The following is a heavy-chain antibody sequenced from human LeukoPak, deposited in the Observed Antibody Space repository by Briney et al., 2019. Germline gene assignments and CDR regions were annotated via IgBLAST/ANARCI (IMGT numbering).Heavy chain of an antibody. CDR2: INSDGSST. J-gene: IGHJ4*02. CDR1: GFTFSSYW. D-gene: IGHD6-25*01. V-gene: IGHV3-74*01. Sequence: PGGSLRLSCAASGFTFSSYWMHWVRQAPGKGLVWVSRINSDGSSTCYADSVKGRFTISRDNAKNSLYLQMNSLRAEDTAVYYCANTLEILSREQPQQAATDYWGQGTLVTVSS. CDR3: ANTLEILSREQPQQAATDY.